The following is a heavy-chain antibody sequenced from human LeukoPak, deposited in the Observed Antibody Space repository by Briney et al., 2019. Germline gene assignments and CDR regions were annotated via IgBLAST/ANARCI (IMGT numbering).Heavy chain of an antibody. D-gene: IGHD2-2*01. J-gene: IGHJ4*02. CDR3: ARTVLPQLPVDY. CDR2: INPNSGGT. V-gene: IGHV1-2*02. Sequence: ASVKVSCKASGHTFTGYYMHWVRQAPGQGLEWMGWINPNSGGTNYAQKFQGRVTMTRDTSISTAYMELSRLRSDDTAVYYCARTVLPQLPVDYWGQGTLVTVSS. CDR1: GHTFTGYY.